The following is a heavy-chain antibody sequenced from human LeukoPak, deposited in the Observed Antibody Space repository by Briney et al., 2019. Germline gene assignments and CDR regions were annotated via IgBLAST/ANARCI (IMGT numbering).Heavy chain of an antibody. J-gene: IGHJ6*03. CDR3: AKDRTAVAGSPKYYMDV. CDR1: GFSFSNYP. CDR2: ISYDGSNK. V-gene: IGHV3-30-3*01. Sequence: GGSLRLSCAASGFSFSNYPIHWVREAPGKGLEWVAVISYDGSNKYYADSVKGRFTISRDNSKNTLYLQMNSLRAEDTAVYYCAKDRTAVAGSPKYYMDVWGKGTTVTVPS. D-gene: IGHD6-19*01.